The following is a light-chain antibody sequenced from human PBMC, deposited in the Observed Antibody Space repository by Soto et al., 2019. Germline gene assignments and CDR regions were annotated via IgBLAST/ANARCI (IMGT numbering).Light chain of an antibody. CDR3: QQCNSYPPT. CDR1: QSISSW. V-gene: IGKV1-5*03. Sequence: DIQMTQSPSTLSASVGDRVTITCRASQSISSWLAWYQQKPGKAPKVLIYKASNLQSGVPSRLSGSGSGTDFTLTISSLQPDDFATYYCQQCNSYPPTFGQGTKVDIK. J-gene: IGKJ1*01. CDR2: KAS.